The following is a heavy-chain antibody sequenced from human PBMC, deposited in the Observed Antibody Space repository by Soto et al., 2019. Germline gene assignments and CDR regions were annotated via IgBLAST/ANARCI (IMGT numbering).Heavy chain of an antibody. V-gene: IGHV4-34*01. J-gene: IGHJ3*02. CDR3: ARLMWGLRDSSETYDFYI. CDR2: INQSGIT. CDR1: GGSFSGYY. D-gene: IGHD3-22*01. Sequence: AEPLSLTCAVYGGSFSGYYWSWIRQPPGKGLEWIGEINQSGITNYNPSLKSRVTISVDTSKNQFSLKLSSVTDGDTAVYYCARLMWGLRDSSETYDFYIWGQGTTVTV.